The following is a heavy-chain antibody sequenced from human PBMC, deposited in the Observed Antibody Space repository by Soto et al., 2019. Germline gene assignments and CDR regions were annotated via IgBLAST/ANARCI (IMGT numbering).Heavy chain of an antibody. CDR3: ARSLDSSSWYGFDY. Sequence: GGSLRLSCAASGFTFSSYWMSWVRQAPGKGLEWVANIKQDGSEKYYVDSVKGRFTISRDNAKNSLYLQMNSLRAEDTAVYYCARSLDSSSWYGFDYWGQGTLVTVSS. CDR1: GFTFSSYW. J-gene: IGHJ4*02. V-gene: IGHV3-7*01. CDR2: IKQDGSEK. D-gene: IGHD6-13*01.